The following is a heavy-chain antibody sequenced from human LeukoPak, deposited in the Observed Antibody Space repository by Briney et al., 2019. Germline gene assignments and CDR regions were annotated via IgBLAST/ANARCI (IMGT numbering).Heavy chain of an antibody. CDR3: ARETTLTGYSSGLGFNY. J-gene: IGHJ4*02. CDR1: GGSISGWY. V-gene: IGHV4-59*01. Sequence: PSETLSLTCAVSGGSISGWYWSWIRRPPGKGLEWIGHIYDSGTTNYNPSLKSRVTMSVDSSKNQFSLKLTSVTAADTAVYYCARETTLTGYSSGLGFNYWGQGTLVTVSS. D-gene: IGHD6-19*01. CDR2: IYDSGTT.